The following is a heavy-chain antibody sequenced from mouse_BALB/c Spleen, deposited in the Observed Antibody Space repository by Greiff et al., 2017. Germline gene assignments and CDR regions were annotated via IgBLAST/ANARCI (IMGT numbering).Heavy chain of an antibody. V-gene: IGHV14-3*02. CDR3: ARGFDV. Sequence: EVRLQGSGAAFVNPGTSVKLSCPAPGFHITDTYMHWVKQRPEQGLEWIGRIDPANGNTKYAPKFPGKATITADTSSNTAYLQRSSLTSEDTAVYYCARGFDVWGAGTTVTVSA. J-gene: IGHJ1*01. CDR1: GFHITDTY. CDR2: IDPANGNT.